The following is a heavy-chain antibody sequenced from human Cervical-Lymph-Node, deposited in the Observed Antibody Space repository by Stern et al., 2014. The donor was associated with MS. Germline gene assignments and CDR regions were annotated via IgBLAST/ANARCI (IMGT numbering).Heavy chain of an antibody. Sequence: LQLQESGPGLVKPSETLSLTCSVSGGSISSYYWSWIRQPPGKGLEWIGYIYYNGSTNYNPSLKSRVTISADTSKNQFSLKLSSVTAADTAVYYCARSYSSSWYGGFDYWGQGTLVTVSS. J-gene: IGHJ4*02. V-gene: IGHV4-59*01. D-gene: IGHD6-13*01. CDR3: ARSYSSSWYGGFDY. CDR2: IYYNGST. CDR1: GGSISSYY.